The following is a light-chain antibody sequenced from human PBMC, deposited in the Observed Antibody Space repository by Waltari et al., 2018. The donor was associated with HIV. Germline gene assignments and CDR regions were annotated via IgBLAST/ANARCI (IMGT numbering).Light chain of an antibody. V-gene: IGLV2-14*01. CDR1: SSYVGFYNY. J-gene: IGLJ3*02. Sequence: QSALTQPASVSGSPGQSISLSCTGTSSYVGFYNYVSWYQQHPGKAPKFMIYGVSKRPSGVSNRFSGSKSGNTASLTISGLQAEDEADYYCSSYTSSSTWVFGGGTKLTVL. CDR3: SSYTSSSTWV. CDR2: GVS.